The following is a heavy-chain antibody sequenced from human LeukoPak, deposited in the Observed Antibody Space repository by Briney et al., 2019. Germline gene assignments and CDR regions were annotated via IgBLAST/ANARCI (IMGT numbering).Heavy chain of an antibody. CDR3: ARDPQQWLVRDYYYYMDV. V-gene: IGHV1-69*05. CDR2: IIPIFGTA. D-gene: IGHD6-19*01. Sequence: SVKVSCKASGGTFSSYAISWVRQAPGQGLEWMGRIIPIFGTANYAQKLQGRVTMTTDTSTSTAYMELRSLRSDDTAVYYCARDPQQWLVRDYYYYMDVWGKGTTVTVSS. CDR1: GGTFSSYA. J-gene: IGHJ6*03.